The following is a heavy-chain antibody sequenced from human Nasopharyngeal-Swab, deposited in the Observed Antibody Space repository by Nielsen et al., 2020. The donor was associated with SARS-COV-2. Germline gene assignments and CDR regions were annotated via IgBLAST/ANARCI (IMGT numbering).Heavy chain of an antibody. D-gene: IGHD6-13*01. CDR3: VRDDGDVPGITGSGPPGGY. CDR1: GYRFTDYY. Sequence: ASVKVSCKASGYRFTDYYIHWVRQAPGQGLEWMGRINPYSGDTKYAQKFQGRVTVTRDTSIEPVYMELSSLRSDDTAVYYCVRDDGDVPGITGSGPPGGYWGQGTLVTVSS. CDR2: INPYSGDT. V-gene: IGHV1-2*06. J-gene: IGHJ4*02.